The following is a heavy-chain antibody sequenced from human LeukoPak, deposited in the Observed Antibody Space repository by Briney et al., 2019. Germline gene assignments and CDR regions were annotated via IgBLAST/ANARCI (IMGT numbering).Heavy chain of an antibody. J-gene: IGHJ5*01. CDR3: ARERLFSGDLRWFDS. Sequence: SETLSLTCTASGSSVTNSPLYWSWIRQPAGKGLEWIGQIHPSGSTNYNPSLTNRVTISLDTSKNHFFLQLTSVTAADTAVYYCARERLFSGDLRWFDSWGQGTLVTISS. CDR2: IHPSGST. D-gene: IGHD2-21*01. V-gene: IGHV4-61*09. CDR1: GSSVTNSPLY.